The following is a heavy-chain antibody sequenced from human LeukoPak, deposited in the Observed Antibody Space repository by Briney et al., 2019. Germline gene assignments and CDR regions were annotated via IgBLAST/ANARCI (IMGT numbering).Heavy chain of an antibody. Sequence: GGSLRLSCAASGFTFSSYSMNWVRQAPGKGLEWVSFISTSSSYIYYADSVKGRFTISRDNAKNSLCLQMNSLRAEDTAVYYCARGIVGATSRFDPWGQGTLVTVSS. V-gene: IGHV3-21*01. CDR3: ARGIVGATSRFDP. CDR1: GFTFSSYS. J-gene: IGHJ5*02. CDR2: ISTSSSYI. D-gene: IGHD1-26*01.